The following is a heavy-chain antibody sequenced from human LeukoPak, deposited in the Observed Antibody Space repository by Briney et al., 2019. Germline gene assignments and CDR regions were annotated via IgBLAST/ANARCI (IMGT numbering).Heavy chain of an antibody. V-gene: IGHV1-69*13. D-gene: IGHD6-13*01. CDR2: IIPIFGTA. Sequence: SVKVSCKASGGTFSSYAISWVRQAPGQGLEWMGGIIPIFGTANYAQKFQGRVTITADESTSTAYKELSSLRSEDTAVYYCASVLAAAGIDVFDYWGQGTLVTVSS. J-gene: IGHJ4*02. CDR3: ASVLAAAGIDVFDY. CDR1: GGTFSSYA.